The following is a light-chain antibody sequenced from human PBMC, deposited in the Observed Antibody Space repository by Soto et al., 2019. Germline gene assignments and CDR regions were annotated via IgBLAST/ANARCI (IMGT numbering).Light chain of an antibody. Sequence: DIQMTQSPSSVSASVGDRVTITCRASQSISIWLAWYQQKPGKAPKRLIYAASSLQTGVPSRFSGSGSGTEFTLTINSLQPEDFATYFCLQYNNYPFTFGQGTRLEIK. CDR1: QSISIW. CDR2: AAS. V-gene: IGKV1-17*01. CDR3: LQYNNYPFT. J-gene: IGKJ5*01.